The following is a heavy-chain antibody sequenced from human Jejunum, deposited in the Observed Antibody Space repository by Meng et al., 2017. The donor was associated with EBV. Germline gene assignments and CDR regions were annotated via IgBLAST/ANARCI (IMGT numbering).Heavy chain of an antibody. J-gene: IGHJ4*02. D-gene: IGHD3-22*01. CDR3: AGNGYYALEY. CDR1: GGSISDNDW. Sequence: QVQLQESGPRLGKPSGTRSLTCVVSGGSISDNDWWSWVRQPPGKGLEWLGEIYHGGGTNYNPSLESRVTISVDKSKNQFSLKLNSVTVADTAAYYCAGNGYYALEYWGPGILVTVSS. V-gene: IGHV4-4*02. CDR2: IYHGGGT.